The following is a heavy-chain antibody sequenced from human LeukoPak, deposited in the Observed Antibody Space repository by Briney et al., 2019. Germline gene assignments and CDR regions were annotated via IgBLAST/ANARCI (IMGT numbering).Heavy chain of an antibody. CDR2: VSSSEST. V-gene: IGHV4-61*02. CDR3: AKGSGPPWFDP. Sequence: PSETLSLTCTVSGDSVSSDSYWWSWIRQPAGKGLEWIGRVSSSESTNYNPSLKSRVTISLDTSKNHFSLKVTSVTAADTAVYYCAKGSGPPWFDPWGQGILVTVSS. D-gene: IGHD2-8*02. J-gene: IGHJ5*02. CDR1: GDSVSSDSYW.